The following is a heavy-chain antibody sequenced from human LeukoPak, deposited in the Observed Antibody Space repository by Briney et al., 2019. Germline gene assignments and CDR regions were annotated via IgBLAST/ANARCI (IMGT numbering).Heavy chain of an antibody. V-gene: IGHV4-39*01. CDR3: ARHRKYYDILTGYYEGAFDI. J-gene: IGHJ3*02. Sequence: PSETLSLTCTVSGGPISSSSYYWGWIRQPPGKELEWIGSIYYSGSTYYNPSLKSRVTISVDTSKNQFSLKLSSVTAADTAVYYCARHRKYYDILTGYYEGAFDIWGQGTMVTVSS. CDR2: IYYSGST. D-gene: IGHD3-9*01. CDR1: GGPISSSSYY.